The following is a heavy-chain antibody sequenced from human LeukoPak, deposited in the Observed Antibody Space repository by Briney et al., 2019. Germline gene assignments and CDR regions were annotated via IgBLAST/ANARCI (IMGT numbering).Heavy chain of an antibody. CDR2: IYYSGST. Sequence: SETLSLTCTVSSGSISSGDYYWSWIRQPPGKGLEWIGYIYYSGSTYYSPSLKSRVTISVDTSKNQFSLKLSSVTAADTAVYYCARAFVEWTSDYWGQGTLVTVSS. CDR3: ARAFVEWTSDY. J-gene: IGHJ4*02. V-gene: IGHV4-30-4*08. CDR1: SGSISSGDYY. D-gene: IGHD3-3*02.